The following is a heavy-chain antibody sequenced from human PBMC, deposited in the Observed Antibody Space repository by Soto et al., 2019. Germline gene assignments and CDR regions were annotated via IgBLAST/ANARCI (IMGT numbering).Heavy chain of an antibody. Sequence: QVQLVESRGGVVQPGRSLRLSCAASGFTFSSYAMHWVRQAPGKGLEWVGLISYDGSNEYYADSVKGRFTISRDNSKNTVYLQLNSLRDEDTAVYYCAREGFGAYDFRRVPQTDYWGQGTLVTVSS. J-gene: IGHJ4*02. D-gene: IGHD5-12*01. CDR1: GFTFSSYA. CDR2: ISYDGSNE. CDR3: AREGFGAYDFRRVPQTDY. V-gene: IGHV3-30-3*01.